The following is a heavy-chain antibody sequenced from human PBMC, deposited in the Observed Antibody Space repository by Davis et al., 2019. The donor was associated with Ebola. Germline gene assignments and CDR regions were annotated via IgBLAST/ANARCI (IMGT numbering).Heavy chain of an antibody. V-gene: IGHV3-23*01. CDR3: ATCGFCVSSSGIDY. CDR1: GFTFNGYA. J-gene: IGHJ4*02. CDR2: TAGGGYT. Sequence: GESLKISCAASGFTFNGYAMSWVRQAPGEGLEWVSTTAGGGYTYYADSMKGRFTASRDNSKNTLYLQMNSLSADDTAVYYCATCGFCVSSSGIDYRGQGTLVTVSS. D-gene: IGHD6-19*01.